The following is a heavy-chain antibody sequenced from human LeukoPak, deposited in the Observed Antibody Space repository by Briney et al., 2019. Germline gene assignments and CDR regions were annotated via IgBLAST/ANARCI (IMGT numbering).Heavy chain of an antibody. V-gene: IGHV1-8*01. CDR2: MNPNSGNT. Sequence: ASVKVSCKASGFTFTSHDYNWVRQATGQGLEWMGWMNPNSGNTGYAQKFQGRVTMTRDTSISTAYMELSSLTSEDTAVYYCARDARGAGAADDAFDIWGQGTMVTVSS. CDR3: ARDARGAGAADDAFDI. D-gene: IGHD6-19*01. J-gene: IGHJ3*02. CDR1: GFTFTSHD.